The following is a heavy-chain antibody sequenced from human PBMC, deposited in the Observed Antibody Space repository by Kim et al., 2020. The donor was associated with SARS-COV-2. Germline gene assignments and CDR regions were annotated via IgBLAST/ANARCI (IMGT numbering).Heavy chain of an antibody. D-gene: IGHD6-13*01. J-gene: IGHJ6*02. CDR1: GGTFSSYA. CDR2: IIPIFGTA. Sequence: SVKVSCKASGGTFSSYAISWVRQAPGQGLEWMGGIIPIFGTANYAQKFQGRVTITADESTSTAYMELSSLRSEDTAVYYCARRSAAAGRGIGYYYYGMDVWGQGTTVTVSS. V-gene: IGHV1-69*13. CDR3: ARRSAAAGRGIGYYYYGMDV.